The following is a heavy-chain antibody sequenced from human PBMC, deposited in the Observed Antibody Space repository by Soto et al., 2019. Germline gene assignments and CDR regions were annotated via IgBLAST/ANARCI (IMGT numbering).Heavy chain of an antibody. CDR2: IRQDGNEK. CDR1: GFILSNYW. J-gene: IGHJ4*02. CDR3: ARAPYYDVYLDY. Sequence: DVQLEESGGGLVQPGGSLRLSCAASGFILSNYWMVWVRQAPGKGLGWVANIRQDGNEKYYVGSVQGRFTISRDNTRNSVSLQMNSLRAEDTAVYYCARAPYYDVYLDYWGQGTPVTVSS. V-gene: IGHV3-7*03. D-gene: IGHD3-16*01.